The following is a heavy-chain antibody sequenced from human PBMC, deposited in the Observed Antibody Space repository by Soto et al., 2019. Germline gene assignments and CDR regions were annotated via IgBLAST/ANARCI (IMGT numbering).Heavy chain of an antibody. Sequence: QVQLQESGPGLVKPSQTLSLTCTVSGGSISSGDYYWSWIRQPPGKGLEWIGYIYYSGSTYYNPSLKSRVTISVDTSKNQFSLKLSSVTAADTAVYYCARGGGMTTVTQDAFDIWGQGTMVTVSS. CDR1: GGSISSGDYY. V-gene: IGHV4-30-4*01. D-gene: IGHD4-17*01. CDR2: IYYSGST. J-gene: IGHJ3*02. CDR3: ARGGGMTTVTQDAFDI.